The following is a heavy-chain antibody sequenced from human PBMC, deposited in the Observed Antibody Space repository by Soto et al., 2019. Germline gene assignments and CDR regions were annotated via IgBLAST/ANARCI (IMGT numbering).Heavy chain of an antibody. J-gene: IGHJ6*02. CDR1: GFTFSSAW. Sequence: GGSLRLSCAASGFTFSSAWMNWVRQAPGKGLEWVGRIKSKTDGGTTDYAAPVKGRFTISRDDSKNTLYLQMNSLKTEDTAVYYCTTPGEYYDSSGYYPPGGYYYYGMDVWGQGTTVTGSS. V-gene: IGHV3-15*07. CDR2: IKSKTDGGTT. D-gene: IGHD3-22*01. CDR3: TTPGEYYDSSGYYPPGGYYYYGMDV.